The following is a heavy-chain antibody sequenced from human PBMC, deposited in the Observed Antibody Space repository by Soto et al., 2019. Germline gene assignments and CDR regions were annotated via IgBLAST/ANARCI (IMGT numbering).Heavy chain of an antibody. CDR1: GGSISSYY. CDR2: IYYSGGT. D-gene: IGHD3-10*01. Sequence: QVQLQESGPGLVKPSETPSLTCTVSGGSISSYYWSWIRQPPGKGLEWIVYIYYSGGTNYNPYLKSRDTIAVDTAKNQFSLKLISVTAADTAVYSCAIRVLFNWVDPWGQGPLVTVSS. J-gene: IGHJ5*02. V-gene: IGHV4-59*08. CDR3: AIRVLFNWVDP.